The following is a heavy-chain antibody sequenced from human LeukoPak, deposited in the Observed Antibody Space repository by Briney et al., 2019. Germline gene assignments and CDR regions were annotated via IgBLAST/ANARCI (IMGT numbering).Heavy chain of an antibody. J-gene: IGHJ4*02. CDR3: ARSPNYKGYFDY. Sequence: PGGSLRLSCAASGFTFSSYWMSWVRQAPGKGLEWVSYISSFSSTIYYADSVMGRFTISRDNAKNSLYLQMNSLRAEDTAVYYCARSPNYKGYFDYWGQGTLVTVSS. CDR2: ISSFSSTI. D-gene: IGHD3-10*01. CDR1: GFTFSSYW. V-gene: IGHV3-48*04.